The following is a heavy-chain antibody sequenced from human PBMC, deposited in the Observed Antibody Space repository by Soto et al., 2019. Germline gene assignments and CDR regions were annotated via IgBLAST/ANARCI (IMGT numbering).Heavy chain of an antibody. CDR1: EYIFSGYL. J-gene: IGHJ6*02. V-gene: IGHV1-2*02. Sequence: APLKCSWKGAEYIFSGYLIKWLRKAPGQGLGRMGWTNPSTSATNNARKFQGRVTMTRDTSLGAAYMGRTSLSPDSTAIYYCGKSTRGRDPDSGMDIWGQGTTVTVSS. CDR3: GKSTRGRDPDSGMDI. CDR2: TNPSTSAT.